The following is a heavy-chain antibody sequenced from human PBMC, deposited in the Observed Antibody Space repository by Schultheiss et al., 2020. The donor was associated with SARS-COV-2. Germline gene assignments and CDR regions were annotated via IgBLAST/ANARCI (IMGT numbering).Heavy chain of an antibody. CDR3: AGGGNSDVVRGP. D-gene: IGHD4-23*01. CDR2: IYYSGST. V-gene: IGHV4-61*01. CDR1: GGSVSSGSYY. Sequence: SETLSLTCTVSGGSVSSGSYYWSWIRQPPGKGLEWIGYIYYSGSTYYNPSLKSRITISVDTSKNQFSLKLSSVTAADTAVYYCAGGGNSDVVRGPWGQGTLVTVSS. J-gene: IGHJ5*02.